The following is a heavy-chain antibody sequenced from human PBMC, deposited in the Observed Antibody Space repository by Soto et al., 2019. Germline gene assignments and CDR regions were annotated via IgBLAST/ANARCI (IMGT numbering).Heavy chain of an antibody. D-gene: IGHD2-8*01. CDR3: AKDRQPDGLWPFDS. CDR1: GFTLRTYA. Sequence: VGSLRLSCAASGFTLRTYAMSCVRQAPGKGLEWVAGIVGNGDEYYADTVRGRFTISRDNSNNILYLQMYSLRAEDTAVYYCAKDRQPDGLWPFDSWGQGTQVTVSS. J-gene: IGHJ4*02. V-gene: IGHV3-23*01. CDR2: IVGNGDE.